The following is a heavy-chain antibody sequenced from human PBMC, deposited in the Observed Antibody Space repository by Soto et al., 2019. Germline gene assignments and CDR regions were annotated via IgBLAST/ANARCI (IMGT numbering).Heavy chain of an antibody. CDR1: GDSVSSNSAA. J-gene: IGHJ6*03. Sequence: QXQLXESGPGXVXXXXTXSLTCVISGDSVSSNSAAWNWIRLSPSRGLEWLARTYYRSRWYNDYAVSVRSRITVNPDTSKNQFSLQLTSVTPEDTAVYYCAGTTSHHWLYMDVWGKGATVTVSS. CDR3: AGTTSHHWLYMDV. D-gene: IGHD1-7*01. CDR2: TYYRSRWYN. V-gene: IGHV6-1*01.